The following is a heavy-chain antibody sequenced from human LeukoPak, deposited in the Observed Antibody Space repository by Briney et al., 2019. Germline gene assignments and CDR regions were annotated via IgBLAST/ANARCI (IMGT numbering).Heavy chain of an antibody. CDR2: ISAYNGNT. CDR3: ARDVTDDFWSGYSRFVNWFDP. D-gene: IGHD3-3*01. Sequence: GASVKVSCKASGYTFTSYGISWVRQAPGQGLEWMGWISAYNGNTNYAQKLQGRVTMTTDTSTHTAYMELRSLRSDDTAVYYCARDVTDDFWSGYSRFVNWFDPWGQGTLVTVSS. J-gene: IGHJ5*02. CDR1: GYTFTSYG. V-gene: IGHV1-18*01.